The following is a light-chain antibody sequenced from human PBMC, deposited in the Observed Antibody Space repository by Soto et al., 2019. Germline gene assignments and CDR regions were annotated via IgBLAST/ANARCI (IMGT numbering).Light chain of an antibody. Sequence: QSVLTQPASVSGSPGQSITISCTGTVSDVGGYDYVSWYQQHPGKAPQLMIYAVSNRPSGVSNRFSASKSGNTASLFISGLQAEDEADYYCSSYTSDSSYVFGSGTKVTVL. V-gene: IGLV2-14*01. J-gene: IGLJ1*01. CDR1: VSDVGGYDY. CDR3: SSYTSDSSYV. CDR2: AVS.